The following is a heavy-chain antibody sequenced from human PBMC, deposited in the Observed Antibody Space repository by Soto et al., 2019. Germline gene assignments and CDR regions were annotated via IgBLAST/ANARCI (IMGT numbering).Heavy chain of an antibody. CDR2: IWYDGSNK. D-gene: IGHD2-15*01. CDR3: AREVVAATGGMDV. V-gene: IGHV3-33*01. J-gene: IGHJ6*02. CDR1: GFTFSSNG. Sequence: QVQLVESGGGVVQPGRSLRLSCAASGFTFSSNGMHWVRQAPGKGLEWVAVIWYDGSNKYYADSVKGRFTISRDNSKNTLYLQMNSLRAEDTAVYYCAREVVAATGGMDVWGQGTTVTVSS.